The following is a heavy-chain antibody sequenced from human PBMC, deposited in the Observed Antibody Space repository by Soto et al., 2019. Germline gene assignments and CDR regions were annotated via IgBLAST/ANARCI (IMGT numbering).Heavy chain of an antibody. V-gene: IGHV3-23*01. J-gene: IGHJ5*02. CDR1: GFTFSSYS. Sequence: GGSLSLSCAASGFTFSSYSMSWVRQAPGKGLEWVSAISGSGGSTYYADSVKGRVTIPRDNSKNTLYLQMNSLRAEDTAVYYCAKPHGDRHAWGQGTLVTVSS. CDR3: AKPHGDRHA. CDR2: ISGSGGST. D-gene: IGHD4-17*01.